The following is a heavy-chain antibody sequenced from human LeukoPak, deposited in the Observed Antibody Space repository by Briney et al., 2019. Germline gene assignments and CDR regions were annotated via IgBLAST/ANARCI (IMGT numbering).Heavy chain of an antibody. CDR1: GFTFSSYG. D-gene: IGHD6-19*01. V-gene: IGHV3-30*03. CDR3: AILALSGPIDY. J-gene: IGHJ4*02. CDR2: ISYDGSNK. Sequence: QPGRSLRLSCAASGFTFSSYGMHWVRQAPGKGLEWVAVISYDGSNKYYADSVKGRFTISRDNSKNTLYLQMNSLRAEDTAVYYCAILALSGPIDYWGQGTQVTVYS.